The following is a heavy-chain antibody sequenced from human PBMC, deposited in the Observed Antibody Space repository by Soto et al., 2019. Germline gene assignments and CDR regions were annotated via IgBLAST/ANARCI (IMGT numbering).Heavy chain of an antibody. Sequence: SETLSLTCTVSGGSVSSGSYQWSWIRQSPGKGLEWIGYIYYTGITNYNPSLKSRVTISVDTSKNQFSLKLTSVTAADTALYFCAGLQFHAFWSGSVPMDVWGQGTTVTVSS. D-gene: IGHD3-3*01. V-gene: IGHV4-61*01. CDR1: GGSVSSGSYQ. J-gene: IGHJ6*02. CDR3: AGLQFHAFWSGSVPMDV. CDR2: IYYTGIT.